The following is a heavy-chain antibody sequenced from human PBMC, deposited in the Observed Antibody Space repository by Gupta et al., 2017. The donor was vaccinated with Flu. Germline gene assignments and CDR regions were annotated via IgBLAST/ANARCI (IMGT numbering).Heavy chain of an antibody. Sequence: QVQLVQSGAEVKKPGASVKVSCKASGYTFTSYDIHWVRQATGQGLEWMGWMSPNSGNTGYAQKFQGRVTMTRNTSISTAYMEVSSLRSEDTAVYYCAKSEGWRGRQSHYYYYYIDVWGKGTTVTVSS. V-gene: IGHV1-8*02. J-gene: IGHJ6*03. D-gene: IGHD5-24*01. CDR3: AKSEGWRGRQSHYYYYYIDV. CDR2: MSPNSGNT. CDR1: GYTFTSYD.